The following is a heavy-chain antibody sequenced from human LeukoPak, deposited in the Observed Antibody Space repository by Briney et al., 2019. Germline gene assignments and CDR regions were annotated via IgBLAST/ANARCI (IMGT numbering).Heavy chain of an antibody. Sequence: GGSLRLSCAASGFTFSSYAMSWVRQAPGKGLEWVSAISGGGASTYYADSVKGRFTISRDNSKNTLYLQMNSLRAEDTAVYYCARDSYEVGATFDYWGQGTLVTVSS. CDR1: GFTFSSYA. CDR2: ISGGGAST. V-gene: IGHV3-23*01. CDR3: ARDSYEVGATFDY. D-gene: IGHD1-26*01. J-gene: IGHJ4*02.